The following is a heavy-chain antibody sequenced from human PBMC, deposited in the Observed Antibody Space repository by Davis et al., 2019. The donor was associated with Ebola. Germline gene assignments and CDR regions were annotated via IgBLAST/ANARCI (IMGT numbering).Heavy chain of an antibody. D-gene: IGHD2-8*01. V-gene: IGHV4-34*01. Sequence: SETLSLTCAVYGGSFSGYYWSWIRQPPGKGLEWIGEINHSGSTNYNPSLKSRVTISVDTSKNQFSLKLSSVTAADTAVYYCARGDCTNGVCYSMHYYYGMDVWGQGTTVTVSS. CDR3: ARGDCTNGVCYSMHYYYGMDV. J-gene: IGHJ6*02. CDR1: GGSFSGYY. CDR2: INHSGST.